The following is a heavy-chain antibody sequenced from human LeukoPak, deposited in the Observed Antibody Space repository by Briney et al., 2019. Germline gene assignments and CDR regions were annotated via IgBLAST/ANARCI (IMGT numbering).Heavy chain of an antibody. V-gene: IGHV3-23*01. CDR3: ARDWPSEWQQLPDYDAVDI. D-gene: IGHD6-13*01. Sequence: PGGSLRLSCAASGFTFSSYAMSWVRQPPGKRLEWVSRISGSGGSTYDADSVKGRFTISRDNSKNTLDLQMNSLRADDTAVYYCARDWPSEWQQLPDYDAVDIWGQGTMVTVSS. J-gene: IGHJ3*02. CDR2: ISGSGGST. CDR1: GFTFSSYA.